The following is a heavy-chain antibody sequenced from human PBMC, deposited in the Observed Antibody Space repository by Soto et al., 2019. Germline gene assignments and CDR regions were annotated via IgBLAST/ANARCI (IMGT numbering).Heavy chain of an antibody. CDR1: GFTFSSYA. CDR3: AKPLQWMVGFS. D-gene: IGHD6-19*01. J-gene: IGHJ5*02. V-gene: IGHV3-23*01. CDR2: IIGSGTNT. Sequence: GGSLRLSCAASGFTFSSYAMAWVRQAPGKGLEWVSSIIGSGTNTYYADSVTGRFTISRDNSKNILYLQMSSLRVDDTAVYYCAKPLQWMVGFSWGQGTLVTVSS.